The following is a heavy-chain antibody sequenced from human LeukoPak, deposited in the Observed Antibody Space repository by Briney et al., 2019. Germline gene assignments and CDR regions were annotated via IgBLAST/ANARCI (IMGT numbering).Heavy chain of an antibody. CDR2: IIPIFGTA. J-gene: IGHJ3*02. Sequence: GASVKVSCKASGGTFSSYAISWVRQAPGQGLEWMGGIIPIFGTANYAQKFQGRVTITADESTSTAYMELRSLRSEDTAVYYCAREHHIVVVPAALGDDAFDIWGQGTMVTVSS. CDR1: GGTFSSYA. V-gene: IGHV1-69*13. CDR3: AREHHIVVVPAALGDDAFDI. D-gene: IGHD2-2*01.